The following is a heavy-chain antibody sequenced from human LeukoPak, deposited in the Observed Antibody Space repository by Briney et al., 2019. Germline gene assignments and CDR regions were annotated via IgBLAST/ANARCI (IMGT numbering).Heavy chain of an antibody. Sequence: GGSQRLSCAVSGFAFGSEAMSWVRQSPARGLEWVASISPGGGTTYYADSVKGRFTISRDNAKNTVYLQMNSLRAEDTAVYYCARAQPGGGSYYPPLDYWGQGTLVTVSS. CDR2: ISPGGGTT. D-gene: IGHD1-26*01. CDR3: ARAQPGGGSYYPPLDY. J-gene: IGHJ4*02. V-gene: IGHV3-23*01. CDR1: GFAFGSEA.